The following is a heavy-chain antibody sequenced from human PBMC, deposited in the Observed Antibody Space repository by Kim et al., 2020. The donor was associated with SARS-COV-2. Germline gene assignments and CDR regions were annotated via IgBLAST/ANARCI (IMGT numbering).Heavy chain of an antibody. J-gene: IGHJ6*02. Sequence: SVKVSCKASGGTFSSYAISWVRQAPGQGLEWMGGIIPIFGTANYAQKFQGRVTITADESTSTAYMELSSLRSEDTAVYYCASSLGGNTIHYYYYGMDVWGQGTTVTVSS. CDR3: ASSLGGNTIHYYYYGMDV. V-gene: IGHV1-69*13. CDR2: IIPIFGTA. D-gene: IGHD2-15*01. CDR1: GGTFSSYA.